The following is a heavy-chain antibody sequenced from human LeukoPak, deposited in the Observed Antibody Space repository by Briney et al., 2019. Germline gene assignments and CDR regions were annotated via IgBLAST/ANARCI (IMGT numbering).Heavy chain of an antibody. D-gene: IGHD6-13*01. J-gene: IGHJ5*02. CDR1: GFTFSNFA. CDR3: AKGAAAGKVDWFDP. V-gene: IGHV3-23*01. Sequence: GGSLRFSCAASGFTFSNFAMMWVRQAPGTGLQWVSTITGYGATFYADSVRGRFTIFRDTSMSTLFLQMNSLGAEDTAVYYWAKGAAAGKVDWFDPWGQGTLVTVSS. CDR2: ITGYGAT.